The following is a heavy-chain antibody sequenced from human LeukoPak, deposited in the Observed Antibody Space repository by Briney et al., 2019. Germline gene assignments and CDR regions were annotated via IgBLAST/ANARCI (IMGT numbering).Heavy chain of an antibody. V-gene: IGHV4-34*01. Sequence: SETLSLTCAVYGGSFSGYYWSWIRQPPGKGLEWIGEINHSGSTNYNPSLKSRVTISVDTSKNQFSLKLSSVTAADTAVYYCAGGLDVAVAALGYWGQGTLVTVSS. J-gene: IGHJ4*02. CDR1: GGSFSGYY. CDR3: AGGLDVAVAALGY. D-gene: IGHD6-19*01. CDR2: INHSGST.